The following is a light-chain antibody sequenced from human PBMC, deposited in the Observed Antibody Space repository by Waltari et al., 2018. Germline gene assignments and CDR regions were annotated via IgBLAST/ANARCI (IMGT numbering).Light chain of an antibody. V-gene: IGKV3-20*01. CDR3: QEYDISPLT. J-gene: IGKJ4*01. Sequence: DIVLTQSPGTLSLSAGERATLSCRASQTVRTTYLAWSQQKPGQAPTLLIYDTSSRATGIPDRFSGSGSGTDFSLTISSLEPEDFAVYYCQEYDISPLTFGGGTKVETK. CDR2: DTS. CDR1: QTVRTTY.